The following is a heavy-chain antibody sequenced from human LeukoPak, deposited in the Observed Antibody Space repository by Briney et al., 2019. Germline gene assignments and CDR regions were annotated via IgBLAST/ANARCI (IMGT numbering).Heavy chain of an antibody. Sequence: SQTLSLTCTVSGGSISSGGYYWSWIRQPPGKGLEWIGYIYHSGSTYYNPSLKSRVTISVDTSKNQFSLKLSSVTAADTAVYYCARTVKWGRNAFDIWGQGTMVTVSS. V-gene: IGHV4-30-2*02. CDR2: IYHSGST. CDR3: ARTVKWGRNAFDI. D-gene: IGHD4-11*01. CDR1: GGSISSGGYY. J-gene: IGHJ3*02.